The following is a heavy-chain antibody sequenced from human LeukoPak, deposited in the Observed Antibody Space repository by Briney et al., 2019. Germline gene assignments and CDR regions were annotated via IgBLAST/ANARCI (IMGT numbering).Heavy chain of an antibody. CDR3: ARDRSVAVAGTVMVY. CDR1: GFTFSSYS. CDR2: ISSSSSYI. D-gene: IGHD6-19*01. J-gene: IGHJ4*02. Sequence: GGSLRLSCAASGFTFSSYSMNWVRQAPGKGLEWVSSISSSSSYIYCADSVKGRFTISRDNAKNSLYLQMNSLRAEDTAVYYCARDRSVAVAGTVMVYWGQGTLVTVSS. V-gene: IGHV3-21*01.